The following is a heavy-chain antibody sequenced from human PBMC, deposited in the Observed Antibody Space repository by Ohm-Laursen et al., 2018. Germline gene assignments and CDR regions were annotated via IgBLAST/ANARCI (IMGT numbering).Heavy chain of an antibody. CDR3: ARGSEGPSPPY. J-gene: IGHJ4*02. CDR1: GFTVSNYW. V-gene: IGHV3-7*01. Sequence: SLRLSCSASGFTVSNYWMSWVRQPLGKGLEWVANINKDESEKYYVDSVKGRFTISKDNAKNSLYLQMNSLKFEDTAVYYCARGSEGPSPPYWGQGTLVTVSS. CDR2: INKDESEK.